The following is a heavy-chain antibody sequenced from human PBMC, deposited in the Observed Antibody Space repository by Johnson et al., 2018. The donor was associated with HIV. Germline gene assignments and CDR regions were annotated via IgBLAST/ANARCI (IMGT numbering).Heavy chain of an antibody. Sequence: QVQVLESGGGVVQPGRSLRLSCAASGFTFSSYAMHWVRQAPGKGLEWVAVISYDGSNKYYADSVKGRFTISRDNSKNTLYLQMNSLRTEDTAVYYCARDARYSRSWPDAFDIWGQWTMVTVSP. V-gene: IGHV3-30-3*01. J-gene: IGHJ3*02. D-gene: IGHD6-13*01. CDR3: ARDARYSRSWPDAFDI. CDR1: GFTFSSYA. CDR2: ISYDGSNK.